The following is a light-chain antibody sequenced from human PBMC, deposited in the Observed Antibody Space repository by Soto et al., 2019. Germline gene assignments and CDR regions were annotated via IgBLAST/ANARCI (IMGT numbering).Light chain of an antibody. CDR1: SSDVGGYNY. CDR2: DVT. J-gene: IGLJ1*01. V-gene: IGLV2-11*01. Sequence: QSALAQPRSVSGSPGQSVTISCTATSSDVGGYNYVSWYQHHPGKAPKLMIYDVTKRPSGVRDRFSASKSGNTASLTISGLQAEDEADYYCCSYAGSYTYVFGNGTKVTVL. CDR3: CSYAGSYTYV.